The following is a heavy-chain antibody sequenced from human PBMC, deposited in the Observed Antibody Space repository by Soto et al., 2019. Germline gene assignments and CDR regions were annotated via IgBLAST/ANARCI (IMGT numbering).Heavy chain of an antibody. V-gene: IGHV3-23*01. D-gene: IGHD6-13*01. J-gene: IGHJ4*02. Sequence: EVQLLESGGGLVQPGGSLRLSCAASGFTFSNYAVTWVRQAPGKGLEWVSTISGSGGSTYYADSVKGRFTISRDNSKHTLYLRLNSLRAEDTAVYYCAKDQGSSWYEIDYWGQGTLVTVSS. CDR2: ISGSGGST. CDR3: AKDQGSSWYEIDY. CDR1: GFTFSNYA.